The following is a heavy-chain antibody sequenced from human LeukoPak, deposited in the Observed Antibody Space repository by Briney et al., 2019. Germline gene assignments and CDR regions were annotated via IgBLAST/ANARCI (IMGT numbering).Heavy chain of an antibody. D-gene: IGHD4-23*01. CDR1: GGSISNFY. V-gene: IGHV4-4*09. J-gene: IGHJ4*02. CDR2: IYTGGST. Sequence: ASETLSLTCTVSGGSISNFYWSWIRQPPGKRLEWIGYIYTGGSTNYNASLKSRVSISVDTSKNQISLKLSSVTAADTAVYYCARHLFGGNWAPLDYWGQGSLVTVSS. CDR3: ARHLFGGNWAPLDY.